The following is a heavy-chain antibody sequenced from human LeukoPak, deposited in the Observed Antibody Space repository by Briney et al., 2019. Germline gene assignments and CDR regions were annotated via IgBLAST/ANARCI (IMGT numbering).Heavy chain of an antibody. Sequence: QAGGSLRLSCAASGFTFTTYWMSWVRQAPGKGLEWVANINQDGSEKNYVDSVKGRFTISRDNAQTSVFLQMNSLRADDTAVYYCARSLWPEDCWGQGTLVTVSS. CDR2: INQDGSEK. V-gene: IGHV3-7*01. D-gene: IGHD3-16*01. CDR3: ARSLWPEDC. CDR1: GFTFTTYW. J-gene: IGHJ4*02.